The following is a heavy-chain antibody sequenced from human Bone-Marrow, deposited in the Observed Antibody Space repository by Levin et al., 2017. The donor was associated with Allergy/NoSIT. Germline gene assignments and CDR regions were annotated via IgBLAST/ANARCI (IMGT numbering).Heavy chain of an antibody. CDR2: IISSGETT. Sequence: RTGGSLRLSCAASGFTFNSYTMTWVRQAPRKGLEWVSSIISSGETTYYADSVKGRFTISRDNFKNTLYLQMNSLRVEDTGIYYCPRLEPPGYSSGPGHFDYWGQGVLVTVSS. V-gene: IGHV3-23*01. CDR3: PRLEPPGYSSGPGHFDY. J-gene: IGHJ4*02. D-gene: IGHD6-19*01. CDR1: GFTFNSYT.